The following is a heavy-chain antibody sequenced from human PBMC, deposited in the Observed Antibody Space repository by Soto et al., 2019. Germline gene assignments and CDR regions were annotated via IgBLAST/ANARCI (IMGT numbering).Heavy chain of an antibody. CDR3: ARPFVAAAVRGWFDP. D-gene: IGHD6-13*01. J-gene: IGHJ5*02. Sequence: QLQLQESGPGLVKPSETLSLTCTVSGGSISSSNYYWGWIRQPPGKGLEWIGSIYYSGSTYYNPSLKSRVTISVDTSKNQFSLKLSSVTAADTAVYYCARPFVAAAVRGWFDPWGQGTLVTVSS. CDR2: IYYSGST. CDR1: GGSISSSNYY. V-gene: IGHV4-39*01.